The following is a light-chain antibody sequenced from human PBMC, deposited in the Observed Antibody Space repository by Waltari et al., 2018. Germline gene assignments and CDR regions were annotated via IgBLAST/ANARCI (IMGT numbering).Light chain of an antibody. CDR1: QSVSSSY. V-gene: IGKV3-20*01. CDR2: GAS. CDR3: QQYGSSPPA. J-gene: IGKJ4*01. Sequence: EIVLTQSPGTLSLSPGERATLSCRASQSVSSSYLACYQQKPGQAPRLLIYGASSRATGIPDRFSGSGSGTDFTLTISRLEPEEFAVYYCQQYGSSPPAVGGGTKVEIK.